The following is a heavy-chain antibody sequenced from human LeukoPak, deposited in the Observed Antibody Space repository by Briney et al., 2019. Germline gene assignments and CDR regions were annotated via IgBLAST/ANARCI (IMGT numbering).Heavy chain of an antibody. J-gene: IGHJ4*02. D-gene: IGHD6-19*01. Sequence: SETLSLTCAVYGGSFSGYYWSWIRQPPGKGLEWIGEINHSGSTNYNPSLKSRVTISVDTSKSQFSLKLSSVTAADTAVYYCARGRGSGWYPFAYWGQGALVTVSS. V-gene: IGHV4-34*01. CDR3: ARGRGSGWYPFAY. CDR1: GGSFSGYY. CDR2: INHSGST.